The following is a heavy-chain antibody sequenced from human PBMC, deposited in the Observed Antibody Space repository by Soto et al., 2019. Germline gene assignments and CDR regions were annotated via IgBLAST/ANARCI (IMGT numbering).Heavy chain of an antibody. J-gene: IGHJ3*02. V-gene: IGHV1-69*12. D-gene: IGHD1-26*01. CDR1: GGTFSSYA. CDR3: ARDISLSGGSYPYVDAFDI. Sequence: QVQLVQSGAEVKKPGSSVKVSCKASGGTFSSYAISWVRQAPGQGLEWMGGIIPIFGTANYAQKFQGRVTIAAAESTSTAYMELSSLRSEDTAVYYCARDISLSGGSYPYVDAFDIWGQGTMVTVSS. CDR2: IIPIFGTA.